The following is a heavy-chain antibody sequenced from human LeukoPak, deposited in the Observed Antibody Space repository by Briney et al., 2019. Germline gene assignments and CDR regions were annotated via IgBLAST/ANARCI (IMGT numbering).Heavy chain of an antibody. V-gene: IGHV3-30*18. CDR3: AKDLAGAMGY. CDR1: GFTFSSYG. CDR2: ISYDGSNK. Sequence: GGSLRLSCAASGFTFSSYGMHWVRQAPGKGLEWVAVISYDGSNKYYADSVKGRFTISRDNSKNTLYLQMNSLRAEDTAVYYCAKDLAGAMGYWGQGTLVTVSS. J-gene: IGHJ4*02. D-gene: IGHD3-16*01.